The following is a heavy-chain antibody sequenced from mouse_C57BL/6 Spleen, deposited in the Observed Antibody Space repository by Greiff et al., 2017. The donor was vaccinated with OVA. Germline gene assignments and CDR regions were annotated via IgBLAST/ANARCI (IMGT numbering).Heavy chain of an antibody. CDR2: IDPSDSYT. CDR3: ARRLHYYAMDY. CDR1: GYTFTSYW. J-gene: IGHJ4*01. V-gene: IGHV1-50*01. Sequence: QVQLQQPGAELVKPGASVKLSCKASGYTFTSYWMQWVKQRPGQGLEWIGEIDPSDSYTNYNQKFKGKATLTVDTSSSTAYMQLSSLTSEDSAVYYCARRLHYYAMDYWGQGTSGTVSS.